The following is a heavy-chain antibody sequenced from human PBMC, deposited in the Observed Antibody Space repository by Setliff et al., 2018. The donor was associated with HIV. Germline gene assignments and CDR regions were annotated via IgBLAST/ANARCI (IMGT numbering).Heavy chain of an antibody. Sequence: GASVKVSCKASGYTFTDYYIHWVQQAPGKGLEWMGRVDPEDGETTYAEKFRGRITITADTSTDTAYLELSSLRSEDSAFYYCTTPLDSSGYFGSDYFDYWGQGALVTVSS. CDR2: VDPEDGET. D-gene: IGHD3-22*01. CDR1: GYTFTDYY. J-gene: IGHJ4*02. V-gene: IGHV1-69-2*01. CDR3: TTPLDSSGYFGSDYFDY.